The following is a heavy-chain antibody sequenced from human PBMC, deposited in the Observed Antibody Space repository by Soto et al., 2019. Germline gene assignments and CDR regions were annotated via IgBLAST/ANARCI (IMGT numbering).Heavy chain of an antibody. CDR1: GFTFSSYS. D-gene: IGHD7-27*01. V-gene: IGHV3-21*01. J-gene: IGHJ3*02. CDR2: ISSSSSYI. Sequence: EVQLVESGGGLVKPGGSLRLSCAASGFTFSSYSMNWVRQAPGKGLEWVSSISSSSSYIYYADSVKGRFTISRDNAKNSLYLQMNRRRAEDTAVYYCARGGELGDAFDIWGQGTMVTVSS. CDR3: ARGGELGDAFDI.